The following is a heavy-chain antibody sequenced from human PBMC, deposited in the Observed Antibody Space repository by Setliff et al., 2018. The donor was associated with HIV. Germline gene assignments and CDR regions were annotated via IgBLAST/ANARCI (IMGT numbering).Heavy chain of an antibody. CDR3: ARDRHYYHSGAYGGSRDSFDF. D-gene: IGHD3-22*01. CDR1: GFGFSNYW. CDR2: IYYSGTT. Sequence: SETLRLSCAASGFGFSNYWLTWVRQHPGKGLEWIGYIYYSGTTHYNPSLKSRVFISVDTSKNQFSLKLSSVTAADTAVYYCARDRHYYHSGAYGGSRDSFDFWGQGTMVT. J-gene: IGHJ3*01. V-gene: IGHV4-31*02.